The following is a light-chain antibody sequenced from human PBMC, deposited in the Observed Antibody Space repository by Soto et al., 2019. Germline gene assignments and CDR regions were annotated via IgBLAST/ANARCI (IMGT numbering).Light chain of an antibody. V-gene: IGKV3-20*01. Sequence: EIVLTQSPGTLSLSPGERATLSCRASQSVSNNYLAWYQQKPGQAPRLLIYGASSRATGIPDRFSGSGSGTDFTLTISRLEPEDFAVYYCKQYGSSPYTFGQGTKLEIK. CDR3: KQYGSSPYT. CDR1: QSVSNNY. CDR2: GAS. J-gene: IGKJ2*01.